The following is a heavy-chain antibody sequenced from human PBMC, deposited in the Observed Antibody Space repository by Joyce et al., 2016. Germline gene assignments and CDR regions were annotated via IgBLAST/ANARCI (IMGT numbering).Heavy chain of an antibody. Sequence: QVQLQQWGAGLLKPSETLSLSCAVYSGSFSGYYWSWIRQSPGEGLEWFGEANHNGGANYHPSRKGRLNMSIDTSKNQFSLKLSCVTAADTAVYYCAGGGGYGGNSLANWFDPWGQGTLVTVSS. CDR3: AGGGGYGGNSLANWFDP. CDR1: SGSFSGYY. CDR2: ANHNGGA. V-gene: IGHV4-34*01. D-gene: IGHD4-23*01. J-gene: IGHJ5*02.